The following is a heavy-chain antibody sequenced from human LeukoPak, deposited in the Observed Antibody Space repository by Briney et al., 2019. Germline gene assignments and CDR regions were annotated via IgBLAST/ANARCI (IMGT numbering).Heavy chain of an antibody. V-gene: IGHV1-2*02. CDR3: ARDGHDSSGYYPDY. CDR2: TKPNSGGT. D-gene: IGHD3-22*01. J-gene: IGHJ4*02. Sequence: ASVKVSCKASGYTFTGYYMHWVRQAPGQGLEWMGWTKPNSGGTNSAQKFQGRVTMTRDTSISTAYMELSGLRSDDTAVYYCARDGHDSSGYYPDYWGQGTLVTVSS. CDR1: GYTFTGYY.